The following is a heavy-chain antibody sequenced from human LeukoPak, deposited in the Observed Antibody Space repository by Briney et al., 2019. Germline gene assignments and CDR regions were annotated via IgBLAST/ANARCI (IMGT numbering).Heavy chain of an antibody. D-gene: IGHD3-10*01. CDR1: GFTFAIHA. CDR2: ISGSGAST. V-gene: IGHV3-23*01. J-gene: IGHJ3*01. CDR3: AKDSYASGRPLHTFDV. Sequence: GGSLRLSCAASGFTFAIHAMTWVRQAPGRGLEWVSAISGSGASTHYADSVKGQFTISRDNSKNTLFLQMNSLRAEDTAIYYCAKDSYASGRPLHTFDVWGQGTMVTVSS.